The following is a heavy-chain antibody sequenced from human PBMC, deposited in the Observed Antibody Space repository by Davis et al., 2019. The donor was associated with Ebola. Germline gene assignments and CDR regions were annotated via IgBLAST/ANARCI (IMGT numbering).Heavy chain of an antibody. CDR1: GFTFSSYA. D-gene: IGHD3-22*01. CDR3: ARGGYYDSNGYSHAAFDI. CDR2: ISSGSYFI. Sequence: GGSLRLSCAASGFTFSSYAMSWVRQAPGKGLEWVSSISSGSYFIFYADSLKGRFTISRDNAKNLLYLQIDSLRAEDTAVYHCARGGYYDSNGYSHAAFDIWGQGTMVAVSS. J-gene: IGHJ3*02. V-gene: IGHV3-21*01.